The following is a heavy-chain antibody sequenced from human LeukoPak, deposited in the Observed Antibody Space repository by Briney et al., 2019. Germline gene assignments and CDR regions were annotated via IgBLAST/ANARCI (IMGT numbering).Heavy chain of an antibody. CDR3: ARVGLSGLGDYYYYMDV. J-gene: IGHJ6*03. Sequence: GGSLRLSCAASGFTFSSYEMNWVRQAPGKGLEWVSYISSSGSTTYYADSVKGRFTISRDNAKNSLYLQMNSLRAEDTAVYYCARVGLSGLGDYYYYMDVWGKGTTVTVSS. CDR1: GFTFSSYE. D-gene: IGHD3-10*01. V-gene: IGHV3-48*03. CDR2: ISSSGSTT.